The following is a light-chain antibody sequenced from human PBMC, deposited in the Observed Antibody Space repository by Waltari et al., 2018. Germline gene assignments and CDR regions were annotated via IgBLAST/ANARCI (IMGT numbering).Light chain of an antibody. V-gene: IGLV2-14*03. J-gene: IGLJ1*01. CDR1: SSDIDHYKS. CDR3: SSYVSSN. CDR2: DVN. Sequence: HSALTKPASVSGSPGPSLTISCTGISSDIDHYKSVSWYQQHPGKAPKLIIYDVNVRPSRVSNRFSGSKSGNTASLTISGLQADDEADYYCSSYVSSNFGSGTKVTVL.